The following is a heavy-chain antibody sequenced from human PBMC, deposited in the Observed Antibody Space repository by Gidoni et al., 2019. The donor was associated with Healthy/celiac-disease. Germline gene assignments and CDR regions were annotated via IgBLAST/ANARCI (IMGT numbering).Heavy chain of an antibody. J-gene: IGHJ3*02. V-gene: IGHV3-13*01. Sequence: EVQLVEYGGGLVETGGSLRLSCAASGFTLSSYDMHWVRQATGKGLEGVSAIGTAGDTYYPGSVKGRFTISRENAKNSLYLQMNSLRAGDTAVYYCARGDCSSTSCYSDAFDIWGQGTMVTVSS. CDR3: ARGDCSSTSCYSDAFDI. CDR1: GFTLSSYD. CDR2: IGTAGDT. D-gene: IGHD2-2*01.